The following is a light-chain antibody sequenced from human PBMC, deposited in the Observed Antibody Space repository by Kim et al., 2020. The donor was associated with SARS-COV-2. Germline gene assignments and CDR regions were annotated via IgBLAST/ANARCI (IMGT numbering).Light chain of an antibody. V-gene: IGKV4-1*01. CDR3: QQYYGTPWT. CDR2: WAS. CDR1: ESLFYSPNSKYY. Sequence: DFVVTRSPDSLAVSLGERATINCRSSESLFYSPNSKYYLAWYQQRPGQPPKLLIYWASTRQAGVSDRFSGDGSGTDFTLTISNVQPEDVAVYYCQQYYGTPWTFGPGTKVDIK. J-gene: IGKJ1*01.